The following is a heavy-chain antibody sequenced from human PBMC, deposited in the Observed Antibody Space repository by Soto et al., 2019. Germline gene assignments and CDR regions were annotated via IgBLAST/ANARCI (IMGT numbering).Heavy chain of an antibody. CDR3: ASGYSYGYDVDY. J-gene: IGHJ4*02. CDR2: IWYDGSNK. V-gene: IGHV3-33*01. Sequence: HPGGSLRLSCAASGFTFSSYGMHWVRQAPGKGLEWVAVIWYDGSNKYYADSVKGRFTISRDNSKNTLYLQMNSLRAEDTAVYYCASGYSYGYDVDYWGQGTLVNVS. CDR1: GFTFSSYG. D-gene: IGHD5-18*01.